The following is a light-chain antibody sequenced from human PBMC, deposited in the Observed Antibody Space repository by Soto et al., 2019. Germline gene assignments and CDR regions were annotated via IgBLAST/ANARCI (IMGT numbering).Light chain of an antibody. CDR1: QTVCSN. V-gene: IGKV3-15*01. Sequence: EIVMTQSPATLSVSPGERATLSCRASQTVCSNLAWYQQKPGQAPRLLIYGASTRATGIPARFSGSGYGTEFTLTISSLQSEDFAVYYCQQYNNWRTFGQGTKVEIK. J-gene: IGKJ1*01. CDR2: GAS. CDR3: QQYNNWRT.